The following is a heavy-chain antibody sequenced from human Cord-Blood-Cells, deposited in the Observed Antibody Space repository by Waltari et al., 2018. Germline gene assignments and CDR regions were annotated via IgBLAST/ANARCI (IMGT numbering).Heavy chain of an antibody. V-gene: IGHV3-21*01. CDR2: ISSSSSYI. Sequence: EVQLVESGGGLVKPGGSLRLPCAPSGLPFSSYSMNWVRQAPGKGLEWVSSISSSSSYIYYADSVKGRFTISRDNAKNSLYLQMNSLRAEDTAVYYCARDRDYWGQGTLVTVSS. J-gene: IGHJ4*02. CDR1: GLPFSSYS. CDR3: ARDRDY.